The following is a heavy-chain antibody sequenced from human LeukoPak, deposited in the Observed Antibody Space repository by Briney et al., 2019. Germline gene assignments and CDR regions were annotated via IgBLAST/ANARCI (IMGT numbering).Heavy chain of an antibody. D-gene: IGHD6-13*01. J-gene: IGHJ4*02. Sequence: GESLEISCKGSGYSFTSYWIGWVRQMPGKGLEWMGIIYPGDSDTRYSPSFQGQVTISADKSISTAYLQWSSLEASDTAMYYCARPRYSSSWYSSDYWGQGTLVTVSS. CDR1: GYSFTSYW. CDR3: ARPRYSSSWYSSDY. CDR2: IYPGDSDT. V-gene: IGHV5-51*01.